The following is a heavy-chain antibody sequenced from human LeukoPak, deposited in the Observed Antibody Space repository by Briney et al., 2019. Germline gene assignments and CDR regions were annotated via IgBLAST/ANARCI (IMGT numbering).Heavy chain of an antibody. CDR3: AKAPGPYSGSYWGYFDY. Sequence: PGGSLRLSCAASGFTFNSYAMSWVRQAPGKGLEWVSAISGSGGSTYYADSVKGRFTISRDNSKNTLYLQMNSLRAEDTAVYYCAKAPGPYSGSYWGYFDYWGQGTLVTVSS. D-gene: IGHD1-26*01. J-gene: IGHJ4*02. V-gene: IGHV3-23*01. CDR1: GFTFNSYA. CDR2: ISGSGGST.